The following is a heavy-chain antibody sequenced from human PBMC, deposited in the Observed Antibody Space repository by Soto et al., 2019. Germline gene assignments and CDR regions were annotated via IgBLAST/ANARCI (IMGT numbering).Heavy chain of an antibody. V-gene: IGHV4-59*08. Sequence: QVQLQESGPGLVKPSETLSLTCTVSGASISSYYWSWIRQPPGKGLEWIGYLYNTESTSYNPSLKCRVTISVDTSKNQFSLKLSSVIATDTAVYYCARHLRVVGADFDYSGQGTLVTDSS. J-gene: IGHJ4*02. CDR1: GASISSYY. CDR2: LYNTEST. CDR3: ARHLRVVGADFDY. D-gene: IGHD1-26*01.